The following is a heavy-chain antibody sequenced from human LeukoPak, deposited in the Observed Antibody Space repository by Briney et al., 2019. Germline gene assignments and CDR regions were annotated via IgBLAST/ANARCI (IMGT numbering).Heavy chain of an antibody. J-gene: IGHJ5*02. CDR2: ISAYNGNT. CDR3: ARDVGDIVTIPAAISVP. V-gene: IGHV1-18*01. CDR1: GYTFSSYG. Sequence: ASVKVSCKAFGYTFSSYGISWVRQAPGQGLELMGWISAYNGNTNYAQMVQGRVTMTTDTSTSTAYMEVRSLRSDDTAMYYCARDVGDIVTIPAAISVPWGQGTLVTLSS. D-gene: IGHD2-2*01.